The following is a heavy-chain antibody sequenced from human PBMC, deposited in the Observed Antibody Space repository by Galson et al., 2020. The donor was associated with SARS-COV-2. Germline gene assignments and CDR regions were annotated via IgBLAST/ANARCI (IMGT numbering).Heavy chain of an antibody. CDR3: ALIQDSGYDLVFDY. V-gene: IGHV3-9*01. D-gene: IGHD5-12*01. J-gene: IGHJ4*02. Sequence: GGSLRLSCAASGFTFDDYAMHWVRQAPGKGLEWVSGISWNSGSIGYADSVKGRFTISRDNAKNSLYLQMNSLRAEDTALYYCALIQDSGYDLVFDYWGQGTLVTVSS. CDR1: GFTFDDYA. CDR2: ISWNSGSI.